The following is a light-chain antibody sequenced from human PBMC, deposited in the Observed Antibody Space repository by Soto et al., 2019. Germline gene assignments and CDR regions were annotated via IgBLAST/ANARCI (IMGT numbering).Light chain of an antibody. V-gene: IGLV2-23*02. Sequence: VLTQPASVSGSPGQSITISCTGTSSDVGSYNLVSWYQQHPGKAPKLMIYEVSKRPSGVSNRFSGSKSGNTASLTISGLQAEDEADYYCCSYAGSSTWVFGTGTKVTVL. CDR2: EVS. CDR1: SSDVGSYNL. J-gene: IGLJ1*01. CDR3: CSYAGSSTWV.